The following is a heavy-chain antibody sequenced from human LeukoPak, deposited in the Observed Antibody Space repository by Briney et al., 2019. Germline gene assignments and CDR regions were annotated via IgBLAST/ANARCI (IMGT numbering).Heavy chain of an antibody. CDR1: GYTFTSYD. D-gene: IGHD6-6*01. CDR3: ARVYSSSSLDY. CDR2: VNPNSGNT. Sequence: GASVKVSCKASGYTFTSYDINWVRQATGQGLEWMGWVNPNSGNTGYAQKFQGRVTMTRNTAISTAYMELSSLKSDDTAVYYCARVYSSSSLDYWGQGTLVTVSS. J-gene: IGHJ4*02. V-gene: IGHV1-8*01.